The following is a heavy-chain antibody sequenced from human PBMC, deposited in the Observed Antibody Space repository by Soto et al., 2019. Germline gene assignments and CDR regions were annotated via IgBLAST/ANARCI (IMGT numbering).Heavy chain of an antibody. CDR1: GYTFTTYY. CDR2: INPNGGST. D-gene: IGHD2-15*01. J-gene: IGHJ4*02. Sequence: QVQLVQSGAEVKRPGASVKVSSKASGYTFTTYYMHWVRQAPGQGLEWLGIINPNGGSTTYAQKFQGRVTMTRDTSTSTVYLELSSLRSEDTAVYYCARAGYCSGGTCFHGNCDYWGQGTLVTVSA. CDR3: ARAGYCSGGTCFHGNCDY. V-gene: IGHV1-46*01.